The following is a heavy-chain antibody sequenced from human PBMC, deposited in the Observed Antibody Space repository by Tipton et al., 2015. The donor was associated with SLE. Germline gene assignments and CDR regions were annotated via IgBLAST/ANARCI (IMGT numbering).Heavy chain of an antibody. CDR3: ARERWTGLEAPGRVIDY. CDR1: GGPMGGTSSY. CDR2: IYDEQGS. Sequence: TLSLTCTVSGGPMGGTSSYWSWIRQPAGKRLEWIGCIYDEQGSDYSPSLRSRVALSVDFSKNQFSLKLRSVSAADTAVYFCARERWTGLEAPGRVIDYWGPGILVAVSS. V-gene: IGHV4-61*02. D-gene: IGHD3/OR15-3a*01. J-gene: IGHJ4*02.